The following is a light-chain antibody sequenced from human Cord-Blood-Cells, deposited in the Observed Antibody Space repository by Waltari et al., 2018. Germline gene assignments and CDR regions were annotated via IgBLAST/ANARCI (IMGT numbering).Light chain of an antibody. V-gene: IGKV4-1*01. Sequence: DIVMTQSPDSLAVSLGERATIKCKSSQSVLYSSNNKNYLAWYQQKPGKPPKLLIYWASTRESGVPDRFSGSGSGTDFTLTISSLQAEDVAVYYCQQYYSTPLTFGQGTRLEIK. J-gene: IGKJ5*01. CDR3: QQYYSTPLT. CDR1: QSVLYSSNNKNY. CDR2: WAS.